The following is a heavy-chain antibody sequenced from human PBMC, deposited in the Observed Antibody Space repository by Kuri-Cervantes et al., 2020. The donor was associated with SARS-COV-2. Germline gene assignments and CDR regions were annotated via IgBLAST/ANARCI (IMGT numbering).Heavy chain of an antibody. CDR2: INPDGGT. CDR1: GYTLTELS. D-gene: IGHD5-18*01. CDR3: ARNRRTGGYSFGFDL. V-gene: IGHV1-2*02. Sequence: ASVKVSCKVSGYTLTELSMHWVRQAPGQGPEWMGWINPDGGTNSAQKFQGRVTMTRDTSTSTVHMELSRLRFDDTAVFYCARNRRTGGYSFGFDLWGQGTLVTVSS. J-gene: IGHJ4*02.